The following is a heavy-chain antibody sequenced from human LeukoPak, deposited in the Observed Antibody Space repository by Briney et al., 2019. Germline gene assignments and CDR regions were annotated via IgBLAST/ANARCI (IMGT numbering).Heavy chain of an antibody. J-gene: IGHJ4*02. V-gene: IGHV1-24*01. Sequence: ASVTVSCKVSGYTLTELSMHWERQAPGKGLEWMGGFHPEDGETIYAQKFQGRVTMTEDTSTDTAYMELRSLRSDDTAVYYCARAITIFGVVTEGYFDYWGQGTLVTVSS. CDR3: ARAITIFGVVTEGYFDY. CDR2: FHPEDGET. D-gene: IGHD3-3*01. CDR1: GYTLTELS.